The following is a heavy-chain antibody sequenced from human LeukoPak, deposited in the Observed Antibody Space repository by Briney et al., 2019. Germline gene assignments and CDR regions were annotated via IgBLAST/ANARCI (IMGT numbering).Heavy chain of an antibody. J-gene: IGHJ4*02. V-gene: IGHV4-59*08. CDR3: ARIQDIAAAASGSPLFDY. CDR1: GDSISSYY. D-gene: IGHD6-13*01. CDR2: IYYSGST. Sequence: SSETLSLTCTVSGDSISSYYWSWIRQPPGKGLELIGYIYYSGSTYYNPSLESRVTISVDTSKNQFSLKLSSVTAADTVIYYCARIQDIAAAASGSPLFDYWGQGTLVTVSS.